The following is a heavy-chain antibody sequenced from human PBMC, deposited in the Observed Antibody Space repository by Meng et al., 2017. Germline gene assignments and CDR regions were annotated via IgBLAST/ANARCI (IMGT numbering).Heavy chain of an antibody. V-gene: IGHV3-21*01. CDR3: ARASFRDRYCSGGSCATDY. CDR1: GFTFSSYS. J-gene: IGHJ4*02. D-gene: IGHD2-15*01. CDR2: ISSSSSYI. Sequence: GESLKISCAASGFTFSSYSMNWVRQAPGKGLEWVSSISSSSSYIYYADSVKGRFTISRDNAKNSLYLQMNSLRAGDTAVYYCARASFRDRYCSGGSCATDYWGQGTLVTVSS.